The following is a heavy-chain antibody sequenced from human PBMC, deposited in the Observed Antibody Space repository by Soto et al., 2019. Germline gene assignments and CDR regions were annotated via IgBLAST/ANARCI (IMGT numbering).Heavy chain of an antibody. J-gene: IGHJ4*02. CDR3: ARDPSHSYYTLFYYFDY. CDR1: GFTFSTYT. Sequence: PGGSLRLSCAASGFTFSTYTMSWVRQAPGKGLEWVSAISGSGSNTYYADSVKGRFTISRDDSKSTLYLQMNSLRAEDTAVYYCARDPSHSYYTLFYYFDYWGQGNLVTVSS. D-gene: IGHD1-26*01. V-gene: IGHV3-23*01. CDR2: ISGSGSNT.